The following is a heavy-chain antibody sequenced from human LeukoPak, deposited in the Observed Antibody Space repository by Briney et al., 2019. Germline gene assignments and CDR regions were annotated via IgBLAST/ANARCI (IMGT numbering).Heavy chain of an antibody. CDR1: GGSFSTYY. D-gene: IGHD4-17*01. V-gene: IGHV4-34*01. CDR3: AREGYGDNSYHYYTDV. Sequence: SETLSLTCAVYGGSFSTYYWSWIRQPPGKGLEWIGEINHSGSTNYNPSLKSRVTISVDTSKNQFSLKLNSVTAADTAVYYCAREGYGDNSYHYYTDVWGKGTTVTVSS. CDR2: INHSGST. J-gene: IGHJ6*03.